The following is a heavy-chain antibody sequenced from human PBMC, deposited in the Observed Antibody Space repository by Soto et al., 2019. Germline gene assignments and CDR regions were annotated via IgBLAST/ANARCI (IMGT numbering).Heavy chain of an antibody. Sequence: QVQLQQWGAGLLKPSETLSLTCAVYGGSLSGHYWSWLRQPPGKGLELIGEINHLGSTDYNPSLRSRVTIAVDTPKNQFSLRLTSVTAADTAVYYCASPQYNWNNPFVYWGQGPLVTVSS. V-gene: IGHV4-34*01. J-gene: IGHJ4*02. CDR2: INHLGST. CDR1: GGSLSGHY. CDR3: ASPQYNWNNPFVY. D-gene: IGHD1-20*01.